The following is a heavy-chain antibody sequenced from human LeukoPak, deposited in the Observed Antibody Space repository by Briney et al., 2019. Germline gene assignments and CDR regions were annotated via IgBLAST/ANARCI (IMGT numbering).Heavy chain of an antibody. CDR2: IKHSGST. V-gene: IGHV4-34*01. Sequence: SETLSLTCAVYGGSFSGYYWSWIRQPPGKGLEWIGEIKHSGSTNYNPSLKSRVTISVDTSKNQFSLKLSSVTAADTAVYYCARGNDILTGYYKPFDYWGQGTLVTVSS. J-gene: IGHJ4*02. CDR3: ARGNDILTGYYKPFDY. CDR1: GGSFSGYY. D-gene: IGHD3-9*01.